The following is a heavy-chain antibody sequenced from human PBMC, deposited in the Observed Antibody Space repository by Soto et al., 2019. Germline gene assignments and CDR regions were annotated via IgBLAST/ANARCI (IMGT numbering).Heavy chain of an antibody. CDR2: ISSSSSYI. CDR1: GFTFSSYS. D-gene: IGHD2-2*01. Sequence: EVQLVESGGGLVKPGGSLRLSCAASGFTFSSYSMNWVRQAPGKGLEWVSSISSSSSYIYYADSVKGRFTIARDNAKNSLCLQMNSLVAEDTAVYYGARDHVVVVPAAMPPFDPWGQGTLVTVSS. J-gene: IGHJ5*02. V-gene: IGHV3-21*01. CDR3: ARDHVVVVPAAMPPFDP.